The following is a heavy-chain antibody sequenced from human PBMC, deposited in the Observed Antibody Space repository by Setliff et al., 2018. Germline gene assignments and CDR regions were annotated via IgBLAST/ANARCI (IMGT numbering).Heavy chain of an antibody. CDR1: GFTFSNYG. CDR3: TRDIVVFTDIDYYYSGMDV. D-gene: IGHD2-21*01. J-gene: IGHJ6*02. V-gene: IGHV3-74*01. CDR2: INGDGSVA. Sequence: PGGSLRLSCVASGFTFSNYGMHWVRQAPGKGLVWVARINGDGSVANYADAVKGRFTISRDNAKNTLSLQMNTLKAEDTAVYYCTRDIVVFTDIDYYYSGMDVWGQGTAVTVSS.